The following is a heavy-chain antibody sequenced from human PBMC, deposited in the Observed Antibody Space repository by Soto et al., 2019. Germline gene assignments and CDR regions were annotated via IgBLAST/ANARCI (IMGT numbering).Heavy chain of an antibody. CDR2: IYSGGST. Sequence: PGGSLRLSCAAPGFTVSSNYMSWVRQAPGKGLEWVSVIYSGGSTYYADSVKGRFTISRDNSKNTLYLQMNSLRAEDTAVYYCARATVARRYYGMDVWGQGTTVTVSS. D-gene: IGHD6-19*01. V-gene: IGHV3-53*01. CDR1: GFTVSSNY. J-gene: IGHJ6*02. CDR3: ARATVARRYYGMDV.